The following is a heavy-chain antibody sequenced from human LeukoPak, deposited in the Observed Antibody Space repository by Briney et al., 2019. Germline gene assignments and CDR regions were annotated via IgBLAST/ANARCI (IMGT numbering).Heavy chain of an antibody. V-gene: IGHV3-23*01. CDR3: AKLPRSTVAGRGNYFDY. CDR1: GFTFSSYA. Sequence: QTGGCLRLSCAASGFTFSSYAMSWVRQAPGKGLEWVSAISGSGGSTYYADSVKGRFTISRDNSKNTLYLQMNSLRAEDTAVYYCAKLPRSTVAGRGNYFDYWGQGTLVTVSS. D-gene: IGHD6-19*01. J-gene: IGHJ4*02. CDR2: ISGSGGST.